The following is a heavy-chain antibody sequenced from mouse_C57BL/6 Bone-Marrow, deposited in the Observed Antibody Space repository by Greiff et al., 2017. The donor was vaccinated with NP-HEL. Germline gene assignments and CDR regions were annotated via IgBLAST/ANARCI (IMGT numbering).Heavy chain of an antibody. Sequence: EVKLMESGGGLVQPGGSLKLSCAASGFTFPDYYMYWVRQTPETRLAWVASISNGGVSTYYPDTVKGRFTISRDTAKNTPSLQMSRLKSEGTAMYYCAGNYDYDDWYFDVWGTGTTVTVSS. V-gene: IGHV5-12*01. CDR2: ISNGGVST. D-gene: IGHD2-4*01. CDR3: AGNYDYDDWYFDV. J-gene: IGHJ1*03. CDR1: GFTFPDYY.